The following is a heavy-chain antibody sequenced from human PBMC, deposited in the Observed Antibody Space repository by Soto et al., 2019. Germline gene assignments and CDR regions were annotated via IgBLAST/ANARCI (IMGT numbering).Heavy chain of an antibody. CDR1: GFTFSSYS. V-gene: IGHV3-21*01. CDR3: ATNVVATTRALDI. CDR2: IGSSSTYI. J-gene: IGHJ3*02. D-gene: IGHD1-1*01. Sequence: EVQLVESGGGLVKPGESLRLSCAASGFTFSSYSMNWVRQAPGKGLEWVSYIGSSSTYIYYADSVKGRFTISRDNAKNSLYLQMHSLRAEDTAVYYCATNVVATTRALDIWGQGTMVTVSS.